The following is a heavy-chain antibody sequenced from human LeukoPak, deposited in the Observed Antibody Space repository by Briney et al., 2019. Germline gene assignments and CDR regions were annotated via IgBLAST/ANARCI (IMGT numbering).Heavy chain of an antibody. Sequence: ASVKVSCKASGDTFINYAISWVRQAPGQGLEWMGGIIPVFGTTNYAQNFQGRVTITTDESTSTAYMELSSLRSEDTAVYYCATSRRAYYYYYMDVWGKGTPVTVSS. CDR3: ATSRRAYYYYYMDV. V-gene: IGHV1-69*05. J-gene: IGHJ6*03. CDR1: GDTFINYA. CDR2: IIPVFGTT.